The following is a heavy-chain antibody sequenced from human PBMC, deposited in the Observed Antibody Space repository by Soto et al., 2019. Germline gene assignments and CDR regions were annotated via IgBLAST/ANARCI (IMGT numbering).Heavy chain of an antibody. CDR1: GFTFDNYA. J-gene: IGHJ4*02. Sequence: EVHLMESGGGWVQPGRSLRLSCAASGFTFDNYAMHWVRQAPGKGLEWVSGIRWNSGNIGYADSVKGRFTIARDNAKTSLYLEMNSLRAEDTALYYCAKSLKIFGLATTRSGPLDSWGQGALVTVSS. CDR2: IRWNSGNI. D-gene: IGHD3-3*01. V-gene: IGHV3-9*01. CDR3: AKSLKIFGLATTRSGPLDS.